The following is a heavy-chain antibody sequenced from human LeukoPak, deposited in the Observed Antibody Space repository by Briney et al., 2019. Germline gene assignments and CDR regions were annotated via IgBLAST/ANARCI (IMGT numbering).Heavy chain of an antibody. J-gene: IGHJ4*02. CDR2: IYSGGST. CDR1: GFTVSSNY. D-gene: IGHD1-26*01. Sequence: PGGSLRLSCAAPGFTVSSNYMSWVRQAPGKGLEWVSVIYSGGSTYYADSVKGRFTISRDNSKNTLYLQMNSLRAEDTAVYYCARDTPDGAAGYSGTMGYWGQGTLVTVSS. V-gene: IGHV3-66*02. CDR3: ARDTPDGAAGYSGTMGY.